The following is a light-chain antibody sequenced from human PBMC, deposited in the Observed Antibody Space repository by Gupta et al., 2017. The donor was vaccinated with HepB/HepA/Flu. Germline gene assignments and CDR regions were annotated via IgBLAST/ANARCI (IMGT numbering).Light chain of an antibody. V-gene: IGKV1-39*01. CDR1: QRISSY. J-gene: IGKJ1*01. CDR3: QQDYSTPRT. Sequence: DIQMTQSPSSLSASVGDRVTITCRASQRISSYLNWYQQKPGKAPNLLIYAASSLQSGVPSRFSGSGSRTDFTLTISILQLENFATYYCQQDYSTPRTFGQGTKVEIK. CDR2: AAS.